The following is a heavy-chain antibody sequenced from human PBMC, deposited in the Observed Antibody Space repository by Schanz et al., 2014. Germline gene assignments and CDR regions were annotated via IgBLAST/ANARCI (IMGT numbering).Heavy chain of an antibody. Sequence: EVQLVESGGGLVQPGGSLRLSCAASGFIFSNSWMSWVRQAPGKGLEWVSSISSSSSYISYADSVKGRFTISRDSAKNSLYLQMNSLRAEDTAVYYCARPSDSSWYMDVWGKGTTVTVSS. CDR1: GFIFSNSW. J-gene: IGHJ6*03. V-gene: IGHV3-21*01. CDR3: ARPSDSSWYMDV. CDR2: ISSSSSYI. D-gene: IGHD2-21*02.